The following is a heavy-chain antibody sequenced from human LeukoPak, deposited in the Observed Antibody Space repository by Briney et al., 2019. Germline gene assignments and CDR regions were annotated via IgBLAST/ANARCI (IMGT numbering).Heavy chain of an antibody. CDR1: KFAFSSYA. CDR3: AKDGQYYYDSSGYYYVGYYFDY. CDR2: ISGGGGNT. V-gene: IGHV3-23*01. J-gene: IGHJ4*02. Sequence: GGSLRLSCAASKFAFSSYAMSWVRQAPGKGLEWVSAISGGGGNTYYADSVKGRFTISRDNSKNTLYLQMNSLRAKDTAVYYCAKDGQYYYDSSGYYYVGYYFDYWGQGTLVTVSS. D-gene: IGHD3-22*01.